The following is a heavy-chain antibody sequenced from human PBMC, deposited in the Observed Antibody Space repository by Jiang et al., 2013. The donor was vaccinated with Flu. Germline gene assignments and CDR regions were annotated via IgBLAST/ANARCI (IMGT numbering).Heavy chain of an antibody. CDR3: ARQWDDTGNYYARAHFDS. V-gene: IGHV4-39*01. CDR2: IYSGST. J-gene: IGHJ4*02. D-gene: IGHD1-26*01. CDR1: GDSISSSSCY. Sequence: GLVKPSETLSLTCAVSGDSISSSSCYWGWIRQPPGKGLEWIASIYSGSTYYNPSLKSRVTMSVDTSKNQFSLNLRSVTAADTAVYYCARQWDDTGNYYARAHFDSWGQGTLVTVSS.